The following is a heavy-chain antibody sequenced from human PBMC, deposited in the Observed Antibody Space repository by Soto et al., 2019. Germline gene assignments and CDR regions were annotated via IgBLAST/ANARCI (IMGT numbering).Heavy chain of an antibody. CDR3: AKSMWEAARRHDAFDV. V-gene: IGHV3-23*01. CDR1: GFTFRSYA. J-gene: IGHJ3*01. CDR2: ISASGSGI. Sequence: EVQLLESGGGLEQPGGSLRLSCAASGFTFRSYAMSWVRQAPGKGLEWVSVISASGSGIFYADSVKGRFTISRDNSKNTLYLQMNSLRDEDTAVDSCAKSMWEAARRHDAFDVWGQGTTVTVSS. D-gene: IGHD2-15*01.